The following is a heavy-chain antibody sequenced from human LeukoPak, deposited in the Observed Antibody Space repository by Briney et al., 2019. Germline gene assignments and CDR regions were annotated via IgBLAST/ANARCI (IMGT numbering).Heavy chain of an antibody. CDR2: IYYSGST. V-gene: IGHV4-39*07. CDR3: AREHRQSIPYDAFTI. CDR1: GGSISSSSYY. J-gene: IGHJ3*02. Sequence: SETLSLTCTVSGGSISSSSYYWGWIRQPPGKGLEWIGSIYYSGSTYYNPSLKSRVTISVDTSKNQFSLKLSSVTAADTAVYYCAREHRQSIPYDAFTIWGQGTMVTVSS. D-gene: IGHD2-2*02.